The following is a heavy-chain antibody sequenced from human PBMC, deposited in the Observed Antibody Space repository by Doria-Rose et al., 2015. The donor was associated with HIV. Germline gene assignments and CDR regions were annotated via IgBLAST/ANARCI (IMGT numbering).Heavy chain of an antibody. D-gene: IGHD3-10*01. V-gene: IGHV4-39*07. CDR2: ISYSGST. Sequence: QVQLQESGPGLVKPSETLSLTCTVSGGAISRSTYYWAWIRQPPGKGLGWIASISYSGSTYYNSSLKSRVTISVDTSRNQFSLKLNSVTAADTAVYFCARDLREWIGGDAFDVWGQGTMVTVSS. CDR1: GGAISRSTYY. CDR3: ARDLREWIGGDAFDV. J-gene: IGHJ3*01.